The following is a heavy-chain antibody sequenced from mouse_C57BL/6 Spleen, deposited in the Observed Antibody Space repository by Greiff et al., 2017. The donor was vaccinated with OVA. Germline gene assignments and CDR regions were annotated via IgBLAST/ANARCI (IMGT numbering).Heavy chain of an antibody. CDR1: GYTFTDYY. Sequence: QVQLQQSGAELVRPGASVKLSCKASGYTFTDYYINWVKQRPGQGLEWIARIYPGSGNTYYNEKFKGKATLTAEKSSSTAYMQLSSLTSEDSAVYFCARRGLDYERYFDDWGQGTTLTVSS. V-gene: IGHV1-76*01. CDR2: IYPGSGNT. CDR3: ARRGLDYERYFDD. D-gene: IGHD1-1*01. J-gene: IGHJ2*01.